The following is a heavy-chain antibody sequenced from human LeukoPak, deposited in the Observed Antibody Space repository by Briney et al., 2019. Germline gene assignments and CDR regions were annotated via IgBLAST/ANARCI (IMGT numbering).Heavy chain of an antibody. D-gene: IGHD2-21*01. V-gene: IGHV1-8*01. CDR2: MSPNSGDT. J-gene: IGHJ5*02. CDR3: ARVTRRGDMFDP. Sequence: ASVKVSCKASGYTFTSYDINWVRQATGQGLEWMGWMSPNSGDTDYAQKFQGRVTMTRNTSISTAYMELSSLRSEDTAVYYCARVTRRGDMFDPWGQGTLVTVSS. CDR1: GYTFTSYD.